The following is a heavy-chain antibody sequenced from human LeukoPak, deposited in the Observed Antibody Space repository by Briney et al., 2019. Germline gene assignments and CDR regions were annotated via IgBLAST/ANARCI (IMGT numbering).Heavy chain of an antibody. CDR3: ARTRGVGSSGYYYFDY. Sequence: GESLKISCKGSGSSFTCYWIGWVRQLPGKGLEWMGIIYPGDSDTRYSPSFQGQVTISADKSISTAYLQWSSLKASDTAMYYCARTRGVGSSGYYYFDYWGQGTLVTVSS. J-gene: IGHJ4*02. CDR2: IYPGDSDT. V-gene: IGHV5-51*01. D-gene: IGHD3-22*01. CDR1: GSSFTCYW.